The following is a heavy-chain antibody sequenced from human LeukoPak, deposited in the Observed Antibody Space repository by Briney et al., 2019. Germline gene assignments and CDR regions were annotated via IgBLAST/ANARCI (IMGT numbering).Heavy chain of an antibody. J-gene: IGHJ6*04. Sequence: SVKVSCKASGGTFSSYAISWVRQAPGQGLEWMGRIIPIFGIANYAQKFQGRVTITADKSTSTAYMELSSLRSEDTAVYYCARCDYGDYPRRDIHGMDVWGKGTTVTVSS. CDR2: IIPIFGIA. CDR1: GGTFSSYA. CDR3: ARCDYGDYPRRDIHGMDV. D-gene: IGHD4-17*01. V-gene: IGHV1-69*04.